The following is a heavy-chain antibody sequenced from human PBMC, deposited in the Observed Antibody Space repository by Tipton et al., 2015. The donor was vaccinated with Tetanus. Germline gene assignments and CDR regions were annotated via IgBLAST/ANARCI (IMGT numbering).Heavy chain of an antibody. CDR3: VEGYCTGGICYTDY. CDR1: GFTFSTYA. D-gene: IGHD2-8*02. V-gene: IGHV3-23*01. J-gene: IGHJ4*02. CDR2: ISGSGGSS. Sequence: SLRLSCSASGFTFSTYAMNWVRQAPGKGLEWVSTISGSGGSSYFPDSVKGRFTISRDNSKNTLFLQMDSLRAEDTAVYYCVEGYCTGGICYTDYWGQGTLVIVSS.